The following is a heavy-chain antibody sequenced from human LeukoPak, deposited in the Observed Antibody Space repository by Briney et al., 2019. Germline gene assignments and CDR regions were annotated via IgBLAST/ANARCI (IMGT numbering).Heavy chain of an antibody. CDR1: GFTFSSYW. J-gene: IGHJ4*02. V-gene: IGHV3-74*01. Sequence: GGSLRLSCAASGFTFSSYWMHWVRQAPGKRLVWVSRINSDGSSISYADSVKGRFTISRDNAKITLYLQMNSLRAEDTAVYYCARQGRGDNSGYYYWGQGTLVTVSS. CDR2: INSDGSSI. D-gene: IGHD3-22*01. CDR3: ARQGRGDNSGYYY.